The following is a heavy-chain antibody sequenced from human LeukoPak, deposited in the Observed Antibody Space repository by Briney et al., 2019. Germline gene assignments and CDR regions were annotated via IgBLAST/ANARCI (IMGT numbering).Heavy chain of an antibody. J-gene: IGHJ6*03. CDR1: GGSISSYY. V-gene: IGHV4-59*01. D-gene: IGHD1-1*01. CDR2: IYYSGST. Sequence: SETLSLTCTVSGGSISSYYWSWIRQPPGKGLEWIGYIYYSGSTNYNPSLKSRVTISVDTSKNQFSLKLSSVTAADTAVYYCAREFLEPRYYYYYYYMVVWGKGTTVTVSS. CDR3: AREFLEPRYYYYYYYMVV.